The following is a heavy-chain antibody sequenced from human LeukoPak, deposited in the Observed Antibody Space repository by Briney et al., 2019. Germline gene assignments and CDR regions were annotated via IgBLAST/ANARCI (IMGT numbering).Heavy chain of an antibody. CDR1: GFTLRIYA. CDR2: ISGSGVST. J-gene: IGHJ4*02. Sequence: PGGSLRLSCAASGFTLRIYAMSWVRKAPGKGLEWVSAISGSGVSTYYADSVQGRFTISRDISKNTLYLQMNSLRAEDTAVYYCAKVQRGDDFDWRYFDYWGQGTLVTVSS. D-gene: IGHD5-24*01. V-gene: IGHV3-23*01. CDR3: AKVQRGDDFDWRYFDY.